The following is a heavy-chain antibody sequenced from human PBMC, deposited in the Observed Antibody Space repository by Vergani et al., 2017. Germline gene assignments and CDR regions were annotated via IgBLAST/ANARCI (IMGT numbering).Heavy chain of an antibody. V-gene: IGHV3-48*03. D-gene: IGHD6-13*01. CDR3: ARGPGGQQLVPGWFDP. CDR2: ISSSGSTI. CDR1: GFTFSSYE. Sequence: EVQLVESGGGLVQPGGSLRLSCAASGFTFSSYEMNWVRQAPGKGLEWVSYISSSGSTIYYADSVKGRFTISRDNAKNSLYLQMNSLRAEDTAVYYCARGPGGQQLVPGWFDPWSQGTLVTVSS. J-gene: IGHJ5*02.